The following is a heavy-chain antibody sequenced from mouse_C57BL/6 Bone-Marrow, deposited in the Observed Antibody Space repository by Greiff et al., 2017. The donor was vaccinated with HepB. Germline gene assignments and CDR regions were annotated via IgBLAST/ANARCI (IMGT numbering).Heavy chain of an antibody. V-gene: IGHV10-1*01. D-gene: IGHD1-3*01. CDR1: GFCFNSYS. J-gene: IGHJ2*01. CDR2: IRSKSNNNAT. Sequence: DAGGGLVQPKGSLTLSCAASGFCFNSYSMTWVRQAPGKGLEWFARIRSKSNNNATYYAESVKDRFTLSSDDSESMLYLQMNNLKNEDTAMYYCVRHGGKDYYGYWGQGTTLTVSS. CDR3: VRHGGKDYYGY.